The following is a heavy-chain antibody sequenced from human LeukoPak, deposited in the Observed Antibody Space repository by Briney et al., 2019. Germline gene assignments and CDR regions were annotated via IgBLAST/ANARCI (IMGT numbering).Heavy chain of an antibody. CDR2: IYYSGST. CDR1: GGSITNYY. D-gene: IGHD3-10*01. J-gene: IGHJ4*02. CDR3: ARGVPYGPSYEFFDY. Sequence: SETLSLTCTVSGGSITNYYWSWIRQPPGKGLECIGYIYYSGSTNYNPSLKSRVTISLHASKNQFSLKLNSVTAADTAVYYCARGVPYGPSYEFFDYWGQGTLVTVSS. V-gene: IGHV4-59*01.